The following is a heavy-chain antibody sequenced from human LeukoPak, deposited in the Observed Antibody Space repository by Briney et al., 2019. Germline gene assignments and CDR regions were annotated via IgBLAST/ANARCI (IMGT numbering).Heavy chain of an antibody. D-gene: IGHD7-27*01. CDR1: GFTFSTSG. CDR2: IWYVGSYK. V-gene: IGHV3-33*06. CDR3: AKDSAGGLGTNFDY. J-gene: IGHJ4*02. Sequence: GGSLRLSCAASGFTFSTSGMHWVRQAPGKGLEWVAVIWYVGSYKYYADSVKGRFTISRDNSKDTLYPQMNSLRDEDTAVYYCAKDSAGGLGTNFDYWGQGTLVTVSS.